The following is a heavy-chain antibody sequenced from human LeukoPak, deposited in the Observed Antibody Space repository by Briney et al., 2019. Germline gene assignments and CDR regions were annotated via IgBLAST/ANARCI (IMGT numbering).Heavy chain of an antibody. D-gene: IGHD3-10*01. J-gene: IGHJ4*02. CDR2: IYPGDSDS. CDR1: GYRFTSYW. Sequence: GESLKISCKGYGYRFTSYWIGWVRQMPGKGLEWMGIIYPGDSDSRYSPSFQGQVTISADKSISTAYLQWGSLKASDTAIYYCARRYYYGSGSYSYFDNWGQGTLVTVSS. V-gene: IGHV5-51*01. CDR3: ARRYYYGSGSYSYFDN.